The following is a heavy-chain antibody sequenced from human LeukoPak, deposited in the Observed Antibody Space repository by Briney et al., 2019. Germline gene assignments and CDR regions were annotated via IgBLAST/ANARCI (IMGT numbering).Heavy chain of an antibody. J-gene: IGHJ4*02. CDR1: GYTFTSYG. CDR2: ISAYNGNT. V-gene: IGHV1-18*01. Sequence: ASVKVSCKASGYTFTSYGISWVRQAPGQGLEWMGWISAYNGNTNYAQKLQGRVTMTTDTSTSTAYMELRSLRSDGTAVYYCARDHVVVVPAAMASDYWGQGTLVTVSS. D-gene: IGHD2-2*01. CDR3: ARDHVVVVPAAMASDY.